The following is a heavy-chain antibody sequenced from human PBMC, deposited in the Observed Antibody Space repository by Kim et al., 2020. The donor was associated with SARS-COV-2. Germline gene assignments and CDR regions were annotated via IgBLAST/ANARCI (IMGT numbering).Heavy chain of an antibody. V-gene: IGHV3-7*03. CDR1: AFTFSNYW. CDR3: ARYQRPFDY. Sequence: GGSLRLSCAASAFTFSNYWMSWVRQAPGKGLEWVAVIKPDGSNKHYVDSVKGRFTISRDNAKASLYLQMNSLRAEDTAVYYCARYQRPFDYWGQGTLVT. J-gene: IGHJ4*02. CDR2: IKPDGSNK. D-gene: IGHD2-2*01.